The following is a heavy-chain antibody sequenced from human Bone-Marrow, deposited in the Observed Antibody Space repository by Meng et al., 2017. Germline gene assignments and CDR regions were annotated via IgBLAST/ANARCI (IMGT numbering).Heavy chain of an antibody. CDR1: GFTFTIYA. Sequence: GESLKISCAASGFTFTIYAMSWVRQAPGKGLEWVSSVGGSGGDTYYADSVKGRFTISRDNSKNTLYLQMNSLRAEDTAVYYCAREYSSSWRYYYYGMDVWGQGTTVTVSS. D-gene: IGHD6-13*01. J-gene: IGHJ6*02. V-gene: IGHV3-23*01. CDR2: VGGSGGDT. CDR3: AREYSSSWRYYYYGMDV.